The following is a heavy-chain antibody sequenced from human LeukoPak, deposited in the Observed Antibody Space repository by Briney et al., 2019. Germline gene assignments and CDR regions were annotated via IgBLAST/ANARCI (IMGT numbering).Heavy chain of an antibody. CDR1: GYTFTGYY. J-gene: IGHJ4*02. CDR3: ARGYSSGWGLGY. V-gene: IGHV1-46*01. Sequence: ASVKVSCKASGYTFTGYYMHWVRQAPGQGLEWMGIINPSGGSTSYAQKFQGRVTMTRDMSTSTVYMELSSLRSEDTAVYYCARGYSSGWGLGYWGQGTLVTVSS. D-gene: IGHD6-19*01. CDR2: INPSGGST.